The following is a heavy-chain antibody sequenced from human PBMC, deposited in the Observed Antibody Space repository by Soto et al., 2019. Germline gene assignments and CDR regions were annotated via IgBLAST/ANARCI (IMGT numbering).Heavy chain of an antibody. CDR3: AKTRLYDSIDYHRDGFDI. D-gene: IGHD3-22*01. CDR1: GFIFNDYA. CDR2: ITDTGGRT. V-gene: IGHV3-23*01. Sequence: GGSLRLSCVASGFIFNDYAMSWVRQAPGKGLEWVSGITDTGGRTFYADSVKGRFTVSRDRHTLYLHMGSLRAEDTAIYYCAKTRLYDSIDYHRDGFDIWGQGTMVTVTS. J-gene: IGHJ3*02.